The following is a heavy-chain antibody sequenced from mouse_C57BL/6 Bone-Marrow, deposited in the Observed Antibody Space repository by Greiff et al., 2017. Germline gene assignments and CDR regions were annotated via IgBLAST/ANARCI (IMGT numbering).Heavy chain of an antibody. V-gene: IGHV6-3*01. Sequence: EVKVEESGGGLVQPGGSMKLSCVASGFTFSNYWMNWVRQSPEKGLEWVAQIRLKSDNYATHYAESVKGRFTISRDDSKSSVYLQMNNLRAEDTGIYYCTKGTYYYGPFAYWGQGTLVTVSA. CDR3: TKGTYYYGPFAY. CDR2: IRLKSDNYAT. J-gene: IGHJ3*01. D-gene: IGHD1-1*01. CDR1: GFTFSNYW.